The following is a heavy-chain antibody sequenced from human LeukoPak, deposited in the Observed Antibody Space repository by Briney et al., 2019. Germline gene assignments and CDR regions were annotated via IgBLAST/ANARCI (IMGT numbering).Heavy chain of an antibody. Sequence: SETLSLTCTVSGGSISSYYWSWIRQPPGKGLEWIGYIYYSGSTNYNPSLKSRVTISVDTSKNQFSLKLSSVTAADTAVYFCARTDGKQLPPRFWGQGTLVTVYS. V-gene: IGHV4-59*01. CDR2: IYYSGST. J-gene: IGHJ4*02. D-gene: IGHD1-1*01. CDR3: ARTDGKQLPPRF. CDR1: GGSISSYY.